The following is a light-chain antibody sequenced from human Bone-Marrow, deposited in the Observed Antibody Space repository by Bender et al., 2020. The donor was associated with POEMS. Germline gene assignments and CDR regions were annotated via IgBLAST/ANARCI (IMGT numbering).Light chain of an antibody. Sequence: QSVLTQPPSASGTPGQRVTISCSGGSSNIGAHAVNWYQHLPGTAPKLLIYSSHRRPSEVPDRFSGYRSGTSASLAISGRQEEEEADYYCAVWDDSLNGWVFGGGTKLTVL. CDR2: SSH. CDR1: SSNIGAHA. J-gene: IGLJ3*02. V-gene: IGLV1-44*01. CDR3: AVWDDSLNGWV.